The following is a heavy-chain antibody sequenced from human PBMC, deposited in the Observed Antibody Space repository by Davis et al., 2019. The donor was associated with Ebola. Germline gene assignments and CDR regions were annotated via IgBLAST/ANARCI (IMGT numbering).Heavy chain of an antibody. CDR3: ARETTVTLIDY. D-gene: IGHD4-17*01. Sequence: MPSETLSLTCAVYGGAFSGYYWSWSRQPPGKGLEWIGEINHSGSTNYNPSLKSRVTISVDTSKNQFSLKLSSVTAADTAVYYCARETTVTLIDYWGQGTLVTVSS. V-gene: IGHV4-34*01. CDR2: INHSGST. J-gene: IGHJ4*02. CDR1: GGAFSGYY.